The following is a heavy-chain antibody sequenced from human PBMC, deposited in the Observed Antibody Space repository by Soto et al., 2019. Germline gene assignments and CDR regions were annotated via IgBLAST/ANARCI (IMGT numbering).Heavy chain of an antibody. D-gene: IGHD3-9*01. Sequence: GGSLRLSCAASGFTFSYYGMHWVRQAPGKGLEWVAVIWYDGSNKYYADSVKGRFTISRDNSKNTLYLQMNSLRAEDTAVYYCARDXLHYDILTGYSPNYFDFWGQGTLVTVSS. CDR2: IWYDGSNK. J-gene: IGHJ4*02. CDR3: ARDXLHYDILTGYSPNYFDF. CDR1: GFTFSYYG. V-gene: IGHV3-33*01.